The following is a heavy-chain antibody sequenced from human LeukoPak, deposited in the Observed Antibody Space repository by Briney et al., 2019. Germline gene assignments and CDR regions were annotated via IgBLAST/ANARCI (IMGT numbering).Heavy chain of an antibody. J-gene: IGHJ4*02. CDR2: ISGSGGST. Sequence: GSLRLSCAASGFTFSSYAMSWVRQAPGKGLEWVSAISGSGGSTYYADSVKGRFTISRDNSKNTLYLQMNSLRAEDTAVYYCAKELRITIFGVVIKEENCFDYWGQGTLVTVSS. CDR3: AKELRITIFGVVIKEENCFDY. V-gene: IGHV3-23*01. CDR1: GFTFSSYA. D-gene: IGHD3-3*01.